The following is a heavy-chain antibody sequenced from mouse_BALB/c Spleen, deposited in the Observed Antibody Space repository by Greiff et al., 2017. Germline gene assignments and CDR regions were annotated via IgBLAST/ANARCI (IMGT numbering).Heavy chain of an antibody. V-gene: IGHV5-12-2*01. Sequence: EVKLMESGGGLVQPGGSLKLSCAASGFTFSSYTMSWVRQTPEKRLEWVAYISNGGGSTYYPDTVKGRFTISRDNAKNTLYLQMSSLKSDDTAMYYCARHTGTSWFAYWGQGTLVTVSA. D-gene: IGHD4-1*01. CDR1: GFTFSSYT. CDR2: ISNGGGST. J-gene: IGHJ3*01. CDR3: ARHTGTSWFAY.